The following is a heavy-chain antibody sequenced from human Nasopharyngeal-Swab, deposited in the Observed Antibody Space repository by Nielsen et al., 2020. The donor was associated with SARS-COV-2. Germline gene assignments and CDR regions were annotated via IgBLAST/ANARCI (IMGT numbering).Heavy chain of an antibody. CDR1: GGSISSSSYY. Sequence: GSLRLSCTVSGGSISSSSYYWGWIRQPPGKGLEWIGSIYYSGSTYYNPSLKSRVTISVDTSKNQFSLKLSSVTAADTAVYYCARLRYSYGYFYWGQGTLVTVSS. CDR2: IYYSGST. D-gene: IGHD5-18*01. J-gene: IGHJ4*02. CDR3: ARLRYSYGYFY. V-gene: IGHV4-39*01.